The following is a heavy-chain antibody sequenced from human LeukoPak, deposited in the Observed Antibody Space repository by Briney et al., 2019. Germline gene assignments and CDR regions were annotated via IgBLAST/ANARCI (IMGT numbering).Heavy chain of an antibody. CDR2: IAYDGSNK. V-gene: IGHV3-30*03. CDR3: ARGVRIAVAGNIDY. Sequence: TGGSLRLSCAASGFTFSAYGMHWVRQAPGKGLEWVAVIAYDGSNKHYADSVKGRFTISRDNSKNTLYLQMNSLRAEDTAVYYCARGVRIAVAGNIDYWGQGTLVTVSS. CDR1: GFTFSAYG. D-gene: IGHD6-19*01. J-gene: IGHJ4*02.